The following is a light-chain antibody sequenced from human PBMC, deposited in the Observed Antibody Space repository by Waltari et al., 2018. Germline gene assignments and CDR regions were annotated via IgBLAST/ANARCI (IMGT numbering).Light chain of an antibody. Sequence: AIQLTQSPSSLSASVGDRVTITCRARQDISRALAWYQQRPGKAPNLLIYDASTLERGVPSRFSGSGSGTDFTLTINSLQPEDFATYYCQQFNDYLFTFGPGTKVDIK. CDR3: QQFNDYLFT. CDR1: QDISRA. J-gene: IGKJ3*01. V-gene: IGKV1D-13*01. CDR2: DAS.